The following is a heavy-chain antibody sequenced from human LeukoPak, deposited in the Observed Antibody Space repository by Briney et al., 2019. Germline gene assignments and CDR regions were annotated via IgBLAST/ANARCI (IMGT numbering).Heavy chain of an antibody. CDR1: GFTFSDYY. CDR2: ISSSGSTI. D-gene: IGHD3-10*01. CDR3: ARESITMVRGVPTGEDY. V-gene: IGHV3-11*01. J-gene: IGHJ4*02. Sequence: GGSLRLSCAASGFTFSDYYMSWIRQAPGKGLEWVSYISSSGSTIYYADSVKGRFTLSRDNAKNSLYLQMNSLRAEDTAVYYCARESITMVRGVPTGEDYWGQGTLVTVSS.